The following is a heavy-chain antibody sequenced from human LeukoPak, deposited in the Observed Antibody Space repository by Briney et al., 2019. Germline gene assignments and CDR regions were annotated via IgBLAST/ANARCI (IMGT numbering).Heavy chain of an antibody. J-gene: IGHJ4*02. Sequence: GASVKVSCKASGYTFTSYYMHWVRQAPGQGLEWMGWISAYNGNTNYAQKLQGRVTMTTDTSTSTAYMELRSLRSDDTAVYYCARGGIAAAGEKHYFDYWGQGTLVTVSS. CDR2: ISAYNGNT. D-gene: IGHD6-13*01. V-gene: IGHV1-18*04. CDR1: GYTFTSYY. CDR3: ARGGIAAAGEKHYFDY.